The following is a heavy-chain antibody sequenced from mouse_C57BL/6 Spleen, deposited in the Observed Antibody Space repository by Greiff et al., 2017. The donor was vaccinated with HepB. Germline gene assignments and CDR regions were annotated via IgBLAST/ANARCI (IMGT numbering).Heavy chain of an antibody. CDR3: ARGSYYSNGVLFAY. V-gene: IGHV1-80*01. Sequence: QVHVKQSGAELVKPGASVKISCKASGYAFSSYWMNWVKQRPGKGLEWIGQIYPGDGDTNYNGKFKGKATLTADKSSSTAYMQLSSLTSEDSAVYFCARGSYYSNGVLFAYWGQGTLVTVSA. J-gene: IGHJ3*01. CDR1: GYAFSSYW. D-gene: IGHD2-5*01. CDR2: IYPGDGDT.